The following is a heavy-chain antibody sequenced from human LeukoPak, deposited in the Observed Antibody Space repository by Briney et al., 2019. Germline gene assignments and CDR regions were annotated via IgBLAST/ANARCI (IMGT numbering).Heavy chain of an antibody. CDR2: INHSGST. V-gene: IGHV4-34*01. J-gene: IGHJ4*02. CDR3: ARGRYYGSESCYNGFDY. CDR1: GGSFSGYY. D-gene: IGHD3-10*01. Sequence: PSETLSLTCAVYGGSFSGYYWSWIRQPPGKGLEWIGEINHSGSTNYNPSLKSRVTISVDTSKNQFSLKLSSVTAADTAVYYCARGRYYGSESCYNGFDYWGQGTLVTVSS.